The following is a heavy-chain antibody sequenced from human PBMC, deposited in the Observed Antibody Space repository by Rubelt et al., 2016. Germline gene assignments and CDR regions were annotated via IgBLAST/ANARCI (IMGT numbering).Heavy chain of an antibody. V-gene: IGHV1-69*01. CDR2: IIPMFGTP. D-gene: IGHD3-16*02. CDR1: GGSCSSYN. CDR3: ATALDSYLQFDF. J-gene: IGHJ4*02. Sequence: TEVKKPGSSVKVSCEASGGSCSSYNIIWVRQAPGQGLEWMGGIIPMFGTPNYAQKFQDRVTITADESTNTAYMELTNLRSEDTAVYYCATALDSYLQFDFWGQGTLVTVSS.